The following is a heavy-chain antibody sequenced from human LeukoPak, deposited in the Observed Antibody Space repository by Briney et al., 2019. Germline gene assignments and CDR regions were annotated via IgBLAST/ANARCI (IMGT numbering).Heavy chain of an antibody. Sequence: PGGSLRLSRAASGFTFNTYTMNWVRQAPGKGLEWDSSISSSSSYIYYADSVKGRFTVSRDNAKNSLYLQMNSLRAEDTAVYYCARPLPADYWGQGTLVTVSS. CDR3: ARPLPADY. CDR2: ISSSSSYI. J-gene: IGHJ4*02. V-gene: IGHV3-21*01. CDR1: GFTFNTYT.